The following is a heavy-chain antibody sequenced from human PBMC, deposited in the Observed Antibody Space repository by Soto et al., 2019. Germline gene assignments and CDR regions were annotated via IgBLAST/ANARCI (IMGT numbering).Heavy chain of an antibody. CDR2: ISYDGSNK. D-gene: IGHD3-16*02. CDR3: ARAPPGSFGGVIVPSYYFDY. CDR1: GFTFSSYA. V-gene: IGHV3-30-3*01. Sequence: GGSLRLSCAASGFTFSSYAMHWVRQAPGKGLEWVAVISYDGSNKYYADSVKGRFTISRDNSKNTLYLQMNSLRAEDTAVYYCARAPPGSFGGVIVPSYYFDYWGQGTLVTVSS. J-gene: IGHJ4*02.